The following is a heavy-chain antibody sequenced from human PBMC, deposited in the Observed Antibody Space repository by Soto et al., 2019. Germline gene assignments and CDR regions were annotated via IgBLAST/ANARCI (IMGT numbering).Heavy chain of an antibody. D-gene: IGHD2-2*01. CDR3: ATCSSTSCNLWHYYFDY. Sequence: WWSLLLSCAASGFTFSSYAMSWVRQAPGKGLEWVSAISGSGGSTYYADSVKGRFTISRDNSKNTLYLQMKSLRAEDTAVYYCATCSSTSCNLWHYYFDYWGQGTLVTVSS. J-gene: IGHJ4*02. CDR2: ISGSGGST. CDR1: GFTFSSYA. V-gene: IGHV3-23*01.